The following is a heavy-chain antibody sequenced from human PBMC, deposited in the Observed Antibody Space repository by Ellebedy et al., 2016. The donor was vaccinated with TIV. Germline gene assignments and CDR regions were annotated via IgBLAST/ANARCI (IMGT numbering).Heavy chain of an antibody. Sequence: AASVKVSCKASGGTFSSYAISWVRQAPGQGLEWMGGIIPIFGTANYAQKFQGRVTITADESTSTAYMELSSLRSEDTAVYYCARDMAGWTYYFDYWGQGTLVTVSS. D-gene: IGHD3-10*01. CDR3: ARDMAGWTYYFDY. V-gene: IGHV1-69*13. CDR1: GGTFSSYA. CDR2: IIPIFGTA. J-gene: IGHJ4*02.